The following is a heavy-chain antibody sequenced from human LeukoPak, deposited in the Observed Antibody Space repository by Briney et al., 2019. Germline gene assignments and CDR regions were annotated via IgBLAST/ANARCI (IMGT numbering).Heavy chain of an antibody. CDR1: GYTFTSYD. CDR3: ARGLIKSDIVVVVAANI. CDR2: MNPNSGNT. Sequence: ASVKVSCKASGYTFTSYDINWVRQATGQGLEWMGWMNPNSGNTGYAQKFQGRVTMTRNTSISTAYMELSNLRSEDTAVYYCARGLIKSDIVVVVAANIWGQGTLVTVSS. J-gene: IGHJ4*02. D-gene: IGHD2-15*01. V-gene: IGHV1-8*01.